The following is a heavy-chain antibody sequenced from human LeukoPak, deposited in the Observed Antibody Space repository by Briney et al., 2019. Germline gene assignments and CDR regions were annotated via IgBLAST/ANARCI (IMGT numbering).Heavy chain of an antibody. Sequence: GGSLRLSCAASGFTFSSYWMSWVRQAPGKGLEWVANIKQDGSEKYYVDSVKGRFTISRDNAKNSLYLQMNSLRAEDTAVYYCGRVSTPGWGKAFDIWGQGTMVTVSS. J-gene: IGHJ3*02. D-gene: IGHD7-27*01. CDR1: GFTFSSYW. CDR2: IKQDGSEK. CDR3: GRVSTPGWGKAFDI. V-gene: IGHV3-7*01.